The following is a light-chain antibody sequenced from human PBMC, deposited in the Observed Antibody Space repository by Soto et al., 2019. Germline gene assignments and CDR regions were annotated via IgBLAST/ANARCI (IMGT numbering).Light chain of an antibody. CDR3: SSYEGSSTYV. CDR2: EVS. J-gene: IGLJ1*01. Sequence: QSALTQPPSASGSPGQSVTISCTGTSSDVGGYDYVSWYQQHPGKAPKLMIYEVSKRPSGVPDRFSGSKSGNTASLTVSGLQAEDEAAYYCSSYEGSSTYVFGTGTKVTVL. CDR1: SSDVGGYDY. V-gene: IGLV2-8*01.